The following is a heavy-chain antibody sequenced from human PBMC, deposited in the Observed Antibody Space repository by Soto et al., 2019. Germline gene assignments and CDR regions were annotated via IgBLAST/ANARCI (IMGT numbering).Heavy chain of an antibody. CDR2: TSGSGDTT. D-gene: IGHD5-12*01. CDR3: AKMVHGGYVSYFDS. Sequence: GSLRLSCEASGFTFTSYAMGWVRQAPGKGLEWVSATSGSGDTTYYADSVKGRFTISRDNSEKRLYLQMNSLRAEDTAVYYCAKMVHGGYVSYFDSWGQGTLVTVSS. J-gene: IGHJ4*02. CDR1: GFTFTSYA. V-gene: IGHV3-23*01.